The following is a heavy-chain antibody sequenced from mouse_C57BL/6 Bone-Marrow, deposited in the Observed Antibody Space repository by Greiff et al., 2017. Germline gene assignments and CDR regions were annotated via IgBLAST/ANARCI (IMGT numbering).Heavy chain of an antibody. Sequence: QVQLQQPGAELVRPGSSVKLSCKASGYTFTSYWMDWVKQRPGQGLEWIGNIYPSDSETHYNQKFKDKATLTVDKSSSTAYMQLSSLTSGDSAVYYYARKVTYYAMDYWGQGTSVTVSS. CDR3: ARKVTYYAMDY. J-gene: IGHJ4*01. D-gene: IGHD2-13*01. V-gene: IGHV1-61*01. CDR1: GYTFTSYW. CDR2: IYPSDSET.